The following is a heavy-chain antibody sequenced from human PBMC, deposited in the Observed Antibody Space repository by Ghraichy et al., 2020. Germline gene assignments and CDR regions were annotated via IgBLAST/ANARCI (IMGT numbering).Heavy chain of an antibody. Sequence: GGSLRLSCAASGFTFSNYEMNWVRQAPGRGLEWISHISSRGSKIHYAESVKGRFTISRDNAKNSLYLQMNSLRAEDTAIYYCARVGYVVRGITYYFYGLDVWGQGTTVTVSS. CDR3: ARVGYVVRGITYYFYGLDV. CDR2: ISSRGSKI. V-gene: IGHV3-48*03. J-gene: IGHJ6*02. D-gene: IGHD3-10*01. CDR1: GFTFSNYE.